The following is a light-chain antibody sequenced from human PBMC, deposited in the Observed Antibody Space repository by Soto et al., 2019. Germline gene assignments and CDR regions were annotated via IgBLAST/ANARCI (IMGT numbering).Light chain of an antibody. CDR2: KTS. CDR3: QHYNSYSEA. J-gene: IGKJ1*01. V-gene: IGKV1-5*03. Sequence: DIQMTQSPSTLSAPVGDRVTITCRASQSISSWLAWYQQKPGKAPKLLIYKTSSLESGVPSRFSGSGSGTEFPLTISSLQPDDFATYYCQHYNSYSEAFGQGTKVDIK. CDR1: QSISSW.